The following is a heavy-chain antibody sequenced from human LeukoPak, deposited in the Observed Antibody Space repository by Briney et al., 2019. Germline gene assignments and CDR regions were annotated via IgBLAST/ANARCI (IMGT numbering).Heavy chain of an antibody. D-gene: IGHD1-1*01. CDR3: AARTANVAFDI. Sequence: GGSLRLSCAASGFTFSSYWMHWVRQAPGKGLLWVSRINSDGSSTSYADSVKGRFTISRDNAKNTLYLQMNSLRAEDTAVYYCAARTANVAFDIWGQGTMVTVSS. CDR2: INSDGSST. V-gene: IGHV3-74*01. CDR1: GFTFSSYW. J-gene: IGHJ3*02.